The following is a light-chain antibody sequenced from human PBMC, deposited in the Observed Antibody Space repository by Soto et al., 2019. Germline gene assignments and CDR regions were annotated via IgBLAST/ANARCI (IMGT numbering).Light chain of an antibody. CDR2: LGS. CDR1: QSLLHSNGYNY. Sequence: DIVMTQSPLSLPVTPGEPASFSCRSSQSLLHSNGYNYLDWYLQKPGQSPQLLIYLGSNRASGVPDRVSGSGSGTDFTLKISRLEAEDVGIYYCIQALQAPYTCGQGTRLEIK. J-gene: IGKJ2*01. V-gene: IGKV2-28*01. CDR3: IQALQAPYT.